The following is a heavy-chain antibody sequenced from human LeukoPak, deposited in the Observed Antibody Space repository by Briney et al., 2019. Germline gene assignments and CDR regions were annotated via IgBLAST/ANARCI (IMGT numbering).Heavy chain of an antibody. CDR2: IYSGGST. J-gene: IGHJ4*02. CDR3: ARGRNYYDSSGYYYLYY. Sequence: GGSLRLSCAASGFTFSSYWMSWVRQAPGKGLEWVSVIYSGGSTYYADSVKGRFTISRDNSKNTLYLQMNSLRAEDTAVYYCARGRNYYDSSGYYYLYYWGQGTLVTVSS. V-gene: IGHV3-53*01. D-gene: IGHD3-22*01. CDR1: GFTFSSYW.